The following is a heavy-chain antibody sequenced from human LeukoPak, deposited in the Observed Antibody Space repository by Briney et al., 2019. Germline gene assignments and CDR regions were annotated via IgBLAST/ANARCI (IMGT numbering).Heavy chain of an antibody. J-gene: IGHJ5*02. D-gene: IGHD4-17*01. CDR3: AARYTVTTVWFDP. V-gene: IGHV4-39*07. CDR1: GGSISSSSYY. Sequence: SETLSLTCTVSGGSISSSSYYWGWIRQPPGKGLEWIGEINHSGSTNYNPSLKSRVTISVDTSKNQFSLKLSSVTAADTAVYYCAARYTVTTVWFDPWGQGTLVTVSS. CDR2: INHSGST.